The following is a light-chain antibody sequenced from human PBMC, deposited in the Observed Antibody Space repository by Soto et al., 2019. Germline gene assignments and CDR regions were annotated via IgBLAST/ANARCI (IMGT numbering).Light chain of an antibody. CDR2: GAS. Sequence: EIVLTQSPGTLSLSPGERATLSCRASQSVSSSYLAWYQQKPGQAPRLLIYGASSRATGIPDRFSGSGSGTDFTLTISRLEPEDFAVYYCQQYGSSPRTFGKGTKLELQ. CDR1: QSVSSSY. V-gene: IGKV3-20*01. J-gene: IGKJ1*01. CDR3: QQYGSSPRT.